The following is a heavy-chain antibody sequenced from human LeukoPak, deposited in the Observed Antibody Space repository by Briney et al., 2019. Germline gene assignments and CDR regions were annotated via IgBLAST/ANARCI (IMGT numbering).Heavy chain of an antibody. V-gene: IGHV3-53*01. CDR3: AKEGGLGYCSTTSCAFAH. D-gene: IGHD2-2*01. J-gene: IGHJ4*02. CDR1: GFSVSDNY. Sequence: GGPLRLSCAGSGFSVSDNYMTWVRQPPGKGLEWVSVTYSGGTTYYADSVEGRFTISRDNSKNTLYLQMNSLRTEDTAVYYCAKEGGLGYCSTTSCAFAHWGRGTLVTVSS. CDR2: TYSGGTT.